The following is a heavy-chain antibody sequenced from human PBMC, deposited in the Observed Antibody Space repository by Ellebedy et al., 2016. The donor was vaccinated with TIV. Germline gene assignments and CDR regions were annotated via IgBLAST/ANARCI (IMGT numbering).Heavy chain of an antibody. CDR2: TYYRSKWYN. V-gene: IGHV6-1*01. Sequence: SCVISGDSVSSNSAAWNWIRQSPSRGLEWLGRTYYRSKWYNDYAVSVKSRITINPDTSKNQFSLQLNSVTPEDTAVYYCAEGSDYYYYGMDVWGQGTTVTVSS. CDR1: GDSVSSNSAA. CDR3: AEGSDYYYYGMDV. D-gene: IGHD1-26*01. J-gene: IGHJ6*02.